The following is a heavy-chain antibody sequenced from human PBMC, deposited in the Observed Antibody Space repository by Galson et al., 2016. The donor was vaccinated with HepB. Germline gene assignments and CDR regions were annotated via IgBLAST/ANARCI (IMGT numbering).Heavy chain of an antibody. Sequence: SLRLSCAASGFTFSRYAMSWVRQAPGKGLEWVSVMSGSGGSKYYADSVKGRFTISRDNSKNTLYLQLNSLRAEDTAVYYCARDRNYGSGPTWYDVLDIWGQGTMVTVSS. CDR1: GFTFSRYA. J-gene: IGHJ3*02. D-gene: IGHD2-15*01. CDR3: ARDRNYGSGPTWYDVLDI. CDR2: MSGSGGSK. V-gene: IGHV3-23*01.